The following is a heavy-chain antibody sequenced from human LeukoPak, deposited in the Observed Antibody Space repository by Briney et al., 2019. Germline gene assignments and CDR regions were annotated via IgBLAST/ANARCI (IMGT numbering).Heavy chain of an antibody. CDR3: AKDLFSGSGRAGNMDV. CDR1: GFTFSTYA. J-gene: IGHJ6*03. CDR2: IVGGGGGI. Sequence: SGGSLRLSCAASGFTFSTYAMNWVRQAPGKGLEWVSVIVGGGGGIHYADSVRGRFTISRDNSQSTLYLQMNSLRAEDTAVYYCAKDLFSGSGRAGNMDVWGKGTTVTVSS. D-gene: IGHD3-10*01. V-gene: IGHV3-23*01.